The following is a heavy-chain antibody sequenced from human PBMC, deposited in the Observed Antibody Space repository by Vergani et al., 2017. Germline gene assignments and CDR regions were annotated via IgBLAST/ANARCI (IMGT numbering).Heavy chain of an antibody. D-gene: IGHD3-10*01. Sequence: EAYLVQSGGGLVTPGGSLRLLCAASGFNFPSFTMTWVGKAPGRGLEWISSIKFPPGEIFYADSVKGRFTLSRDNVKNVLFLKMENLRAADTGVYFCAGNIKASGKSPPHPDWFDPWGQGSLVTVSS. V-gene: IGHV3-21*06. CDR2: IKFPPGEI. J-gene: IGHJ5*02. CDR1: GFNFPSFT. CDR3: AGNIKASGKSPPHPDWFDP.